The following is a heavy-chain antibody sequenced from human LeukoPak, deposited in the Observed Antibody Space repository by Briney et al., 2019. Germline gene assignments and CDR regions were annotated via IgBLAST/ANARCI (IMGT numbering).Heavy chain of an antibody. CDR2: ISAYNGNT. V-gene: IGHV1-18*01. CDR1: GYTFSSYG. J-gene: IGHJ5*02. CDR3: ARDVGDIVTIPAAISVP. D-gene: IGHD2-2*01. Sequence: ASVKVSCKASGYTFSSYGISWVRQAPGHGLEGMGWISAYNGNTNYAQMVQGRVTMTTDTSTSTAYMEVRSLRSDDTAMYYCARDVGDIVTIPAAISVPWGQGTLGTVS.